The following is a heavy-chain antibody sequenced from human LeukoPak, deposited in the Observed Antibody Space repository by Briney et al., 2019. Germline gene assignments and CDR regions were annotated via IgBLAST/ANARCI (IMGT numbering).Heavy chain of an antibody. Sequence: TSETLSPTCTVSGGSISSYYWSWIRQPAGKGLEWIGEIYHSGSTNYNPSLKSRVTISVDKSKNQFSLKLSSVTAADTAVYYCARGRGYSGYDSTEGPLDYWGQGTLVTVSS. J-gene: IGHJ4*02. CDR2: IYHSGST. CDR3: ARGRGYSGYDSTEGPLDY. V-gene: IGHV4-59*12. D-gene: IGHD5-12*01. CDR1: GGSISSYY.